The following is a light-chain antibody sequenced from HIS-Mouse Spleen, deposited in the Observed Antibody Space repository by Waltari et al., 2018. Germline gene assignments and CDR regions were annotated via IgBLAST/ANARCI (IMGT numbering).Light chain of an antibody. Sequence: SYVLTQPPSVSVAPGKTARITCGGNNIGSKSVHWYQQKPGQAPGLVVYDDSDRPSRIPERFSGSNAGNTATLTISRVEAGDEADYYCQVWDSSSDHVVFGGGTKLTVL. CDR2: DDS. V-gene: IGLV3-21*03. CDR1: NIGSKS. J-gene: IGLJ2*01. CDR3: QVWDSSSDHVV.